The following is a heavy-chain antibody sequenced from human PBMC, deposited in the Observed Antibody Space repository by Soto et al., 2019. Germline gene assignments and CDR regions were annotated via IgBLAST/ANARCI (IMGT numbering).Heavy chain of an antibody. CDR1: GGIFSTYA. D-gene: IGHD3-10*01. Sequence: QVQLVQSGAEVKKPGSSVKVSCKASGGIFSTYAISWLRQAPGQGLEWMGGIIPLFGTPNYAQRFQGRVTITAVEATSTAYIVLRTLRAEDTAVYSCARDRDEYGWGFYYNRIDFWGQGTLVTVSS. V-gene: IGHV1-69*01. J-gene: IGHJ4*02. CDR3: ARDRDEYGWGFYYNRIDF. CDR2: IIPLFGTP.